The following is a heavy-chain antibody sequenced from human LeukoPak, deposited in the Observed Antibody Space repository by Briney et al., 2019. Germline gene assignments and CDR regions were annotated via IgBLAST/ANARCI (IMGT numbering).Heavy chain of an antibody. D-gene: IGHD3-3*01. J-gene: IGHJ4*02. Sequence: PGGSLRLSCAASGFTVSSNYMSWVRQAPGKGLEWVSVIYSGGSTYYADSVKGRFTISRDNSKNTLYLQMNSLRAEDTAVYYCARVFWSGFLRYFDYWGQGTLVTVSS. CDR1: GFTVSSNY. CDR2: IYSGGST. CDR3: ARVFWSGFLRYFDY. V-gene: IGHV3-53*01.